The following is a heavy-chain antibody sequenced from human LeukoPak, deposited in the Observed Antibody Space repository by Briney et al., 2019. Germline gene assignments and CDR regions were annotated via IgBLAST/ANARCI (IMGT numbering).Heavy chain of an antibody. Sequence: SETLSLTCTVSGGSISSGYYWSWIRQPPGRGLEWIGYIYYTGNTYYNPSLKSRITMSVDTSKNHFSLKLSSVTGADTAVYYCARGPSFGSSSRFDLWGRGTLVSVSS. D-gene: IGHD6-13*01. J-gene: IGHJ2*01. CDR1: GGSISSGYY. CDR3: ARGPSFGSSSRFDL. V-gene: IGHV4-31*03. CDR2: IYYTGNT.